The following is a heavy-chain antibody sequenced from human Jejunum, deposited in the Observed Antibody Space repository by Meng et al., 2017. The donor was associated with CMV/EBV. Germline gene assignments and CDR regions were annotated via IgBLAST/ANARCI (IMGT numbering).Heavy chain of an antibody. J-gene: IGHJ2*01. CDR2: VDPEDGET. Sequence: SGNTYTDHYIHWIKEAPGKGLEWMGLVDPEDGETRYADKSQGRVTISADTSTKTIYVDLSSLRSEDTAVYFCALGLYSSSWYVDLWGRGTLVTVSS. CDR3: ALGLYSSSWYVDL. CDR1: GNTYTDHY. D-gene: IGHD1-26*01. V-gene: IGHV1-69-2*01.